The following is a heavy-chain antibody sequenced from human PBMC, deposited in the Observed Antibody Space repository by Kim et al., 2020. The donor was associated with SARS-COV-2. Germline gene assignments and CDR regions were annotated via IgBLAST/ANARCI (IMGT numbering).Heavy chain of an antibody. V-gene: IGHV1-8*01. CDR1: GYTFTSYD. CDR3: ARGRIPSGYDFWSGYSYYYYGMVV. J-gene: IGHJ6*02. D-gene: IGHD3-3*01. CDR2: MNPNSGNT. Sequence: ASVKVSCKASGYTFTSYDINWVRQATGQGLEWMGWMNPNSGNTGYAQKFQGRVTMTRNTSISTAYMELSSLRSEDTAVYYCARGRIPSGYDFWSGYSYYYYGMVVGGQGTTVTVSS.